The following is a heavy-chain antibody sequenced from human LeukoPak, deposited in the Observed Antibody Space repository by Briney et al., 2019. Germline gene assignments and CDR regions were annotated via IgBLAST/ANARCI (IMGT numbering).Heavy chain of an antibody. CDR3: AKDTRAVAGTGWFDP. CDR2: IKQDGSEK. CDR1: GFTFSSYW. V-gene: IGHV3-7*03. D-gene: IGHD6-19*01. J-gene: IGHJ5*02. Sequence: GGSLRLSCAASGFTFSSYWMSWVRQAPGKGLEWVANIKQDGSEKYYVDSVKGRFTISRDNAKNSLYLQMNSLRAEDMALYYCAKDTRAVAGTGWFDPWGQGTLVTVSS.